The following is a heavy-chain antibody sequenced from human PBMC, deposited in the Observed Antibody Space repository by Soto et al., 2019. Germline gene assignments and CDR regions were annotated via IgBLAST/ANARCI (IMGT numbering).Heavy chain of an antibody. D-gene: IGHD5-12*01. CDR2: MNPNSGNT. V-gene: IGHV1-8*01. CDR1: GYTFTSYD. Sequence: PSVKVSCKASGYTFTSYDINWVRQATGQGLEWMGWMNPNSGNTGYAQKFQGRVTMTRNTSISTAYMELSSLRSEDTAVFFCVRGPYSGFAYWGQGTLVTVSS. CDR3: VRGPYSGFAY. J-gene: IGHJ4*02.